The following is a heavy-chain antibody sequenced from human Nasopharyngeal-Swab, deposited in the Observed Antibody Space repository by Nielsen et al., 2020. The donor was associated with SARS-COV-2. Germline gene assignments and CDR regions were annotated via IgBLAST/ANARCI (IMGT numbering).Heavy chain of an antibody. CDR2: ISSSSSYI. CDR1: GFTFSSYS. Sequence: GASLEISCAASGFTFSSYSRNWVRQAPGRGLEWVSSISSSSSYIYYADSVKGRFTISRDNAKNSLYLQMNSLRAEDTAVYYCARGRALIVVVDPYGMDVWGQGTTVTVSS. CDR3: ARGRALIVVVDPYGMDV. J-gene: IGHJ6*02. D-gene: IGHD3-22*01. V-gene: IGHV3-21*01.